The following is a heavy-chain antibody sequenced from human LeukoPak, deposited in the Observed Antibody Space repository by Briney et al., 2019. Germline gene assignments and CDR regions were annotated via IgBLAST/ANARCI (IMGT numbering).Heavy chain of an antibody. V-gene: IGHV5-51*01. CDR3: ARSGRLGYCSGGSCFRWDY. CDR1: GYSFTNYW. CDR2: IYPDDSDT. D-gene: IGHD2-15*01. Sequence: GESLKISCKVSGYSFTNYWIGWVCQMPGKGLEWMGIIYPDDSDTKYSPSFQGQVTISADKSISTAYLQWSSLKASDTAMYYCARSGRLGYCSGGSCFRWDYWGQGTLVTVSS. J-gene: IGHJ4*02.